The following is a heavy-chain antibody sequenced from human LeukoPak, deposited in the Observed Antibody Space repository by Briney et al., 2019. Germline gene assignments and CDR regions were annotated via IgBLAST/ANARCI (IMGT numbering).Heavy chain of an antibody. CDR2: INAGNGNT. D-gene: IGHD4-17*01. J-gene: IGHJ4*02. Sequence: ASVKVSCKASGYTFTSYAMHWVRQAPGQRLEWMGWINAGNGNTKYSQKFQGRVAITRDTSASTAYMELSSLRSEDTAVHYCARATTVTLFDYWGQGTLVTVSS. CDR1: GYTFTSYA. V-gene: IGHV1-3*01. CDR3: ARATTVTLFDY.